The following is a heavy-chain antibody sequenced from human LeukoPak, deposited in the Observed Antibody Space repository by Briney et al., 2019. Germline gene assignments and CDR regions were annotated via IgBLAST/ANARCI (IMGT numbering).Heavy chain of an antibody. CDR1: GGTFSSYA. J-gene: IGHJ6*02. D-gene: IGHD3-3*01. Sequence: SVKVSCKASGGTFSSYAISWVRQAPGQGLEWMGRIIPILGIANYAQKFQGRVTITADKSTSTAYMELSSLRSEDTAVYYCARDNYDFWSGYYTEYYYYGMDVWGQGTTVTVSS. CDR2: IIPILGIA. CDR3: ARDNYDFWSGYYTEYYYYGMDV. V-gene: IGHV1-69*04.